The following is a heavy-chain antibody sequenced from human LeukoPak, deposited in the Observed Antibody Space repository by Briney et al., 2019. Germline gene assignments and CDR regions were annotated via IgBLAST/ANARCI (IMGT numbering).Heavy chain of an antibody. Sequence: RPSETLSLTCAVYGGSFSGYYWSWIRQPPGKGLEWIGEINHSGSTNYNPSLKSRVTISVDTSKNQFSLKLSSATAADTAVYYCARAPYGDYVNLDYWGQGTLVTVSS. CDR1: GGSFSGYY. D-gene: IGHD4-17*01. J-gene: IGHJ4*02. V-gene: IGHV4-34*01. CDR3: ARAPYGDYVNLDY. CDR2: INHSGST.